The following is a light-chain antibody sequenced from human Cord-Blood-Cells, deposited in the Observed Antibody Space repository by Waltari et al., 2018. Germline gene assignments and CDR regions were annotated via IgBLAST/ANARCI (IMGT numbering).Light chain of an antibody. CDR2: DAS. V-gene: IGKV1-33*01. Sequence: SASVGDRVTITCQASQDISNYLNWYQQKPGKAPKLLIYDASNLETGVPSRFSGSGSGTDFTFTISSLQPEDIATYYCQQYDNRLTFGGGTKVEIK. CDR1: QDISNY. J-gene: IGKJ4*01. CDR3: QQYDNRLT.